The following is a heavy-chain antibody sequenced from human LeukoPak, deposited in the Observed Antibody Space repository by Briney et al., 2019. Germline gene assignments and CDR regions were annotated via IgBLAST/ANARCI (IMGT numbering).Heavy chain of an antibody. V-gene: IGHV4-59*11. Sequence: SETLSLTCTVSGGSISSHYWSWIRQPPGKRLEWIGYIYYSGNTNYNPSLKSRVTISVDTSKNQYSLKMSSVTAADTAVYYCARDSGGPHSGFEIWGQGTMVTASS. CDR1: GGSISSHY. CDR3: ARDSGGPHSGFEI. CDR2: IYYSGNT. J-gene: IGHJ3*02. D-gene: IGHD1-26*01.